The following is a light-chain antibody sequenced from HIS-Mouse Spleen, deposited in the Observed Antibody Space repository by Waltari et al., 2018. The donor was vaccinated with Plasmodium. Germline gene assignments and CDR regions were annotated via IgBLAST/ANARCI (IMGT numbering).Light chain of an antibody. CDR1: SLPTTY. Sequence: SYELTQPPSVSVSPGQTAVITCPGKSLPTTYASWYQQKSGQAPVLVIYEDSKRPAGIPERFSGSSSGTMATLTISGAQVEDEADYYCYSTDSSGNHRVFGGGTKLTVL. J-gene: IGLJ3*02. V-gene: IGLV3-10*01. CDR3: YSTDSSGNHRV. CDR2: EDS.